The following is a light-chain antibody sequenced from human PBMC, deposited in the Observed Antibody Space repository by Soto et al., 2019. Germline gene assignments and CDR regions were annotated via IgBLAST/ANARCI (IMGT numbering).Light chain of an antibody. V-gene: IGKV3-20*01. CDR2: AAS. CDR3: QQYTNAHGIT. CDR1: QGVGNKY. J-gene: IGKJ5*01. Sequence: EIALTQSPGTLSLSPGERATLSCRASQGVGNKYLAWYQQRPGQAPSLLIYAASSRATGVPDRFSGSGSGTDCPLTISRREPEDFAVYYCQQYTNAHGITFGQGTRLQIK.